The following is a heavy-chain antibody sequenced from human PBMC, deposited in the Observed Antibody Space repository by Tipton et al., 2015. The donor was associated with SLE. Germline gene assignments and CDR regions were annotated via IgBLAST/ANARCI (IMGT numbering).Heavy chain of an antibody. Sequence: TLSLTCTVSGGSISSGSYYWSWIRQPAGKGLEWIGRIYTSGSTNYNPSLKSRVTISVDTSKNQLSLNLSSVTAADTAVYYCARADDGNSFYYYYGLDVWGQGTTVSVSS. V-gene: IGHV4-61*02. CDR3: ARADDGNSFYYYYGLDV. CDR2: IYTSGST. J-gene: IGHJ6*02. CDR1: GGSISSGSYY. D-gene: IGHD4-23*01.